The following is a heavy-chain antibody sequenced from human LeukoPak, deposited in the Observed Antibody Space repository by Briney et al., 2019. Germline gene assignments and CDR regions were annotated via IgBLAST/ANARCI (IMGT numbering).Heavy chain of an antibody. CDR3: ARDLVVWRWFDP. J-gene: IGHJ5*02. D-gene: IGHD3-16*01. V-gene: IGHV3-13*05. CDR2: IGTAGDP. CDR1: GFTFSSYD. Sequence: SGGSLRLSCAASGFTFSSYDLHWVRQAPGKGLEWVSGIGTAGDPYYPGSVKGRFTISRENAKNSLYLQMNSLRAEDTAVYYCARDLVVWRWFDPWGQGTPVTVSS.